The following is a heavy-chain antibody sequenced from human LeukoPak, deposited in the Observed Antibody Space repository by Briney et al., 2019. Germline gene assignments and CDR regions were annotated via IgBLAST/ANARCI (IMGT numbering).Heavy chain of an antibody. J-gene: IGHJ5*02. Sequence: KVSCKASGGTFSSYAISWVRQAPGQGLEWMGGIIPIFGTANYAQKFQGRVTITADESTSTAYMELSSLRSEDTAVYYCARGPPEYSSSFAPYNWFDPWGQGTLVTVSS. CDR3: ARGPPEYSSSFAPYNWFDP. V-gene: IGHV1-69*01. CDR1: GGTFSSYA. CDR2: IIPIFGTA. D-gene: IGHD6-6*01.